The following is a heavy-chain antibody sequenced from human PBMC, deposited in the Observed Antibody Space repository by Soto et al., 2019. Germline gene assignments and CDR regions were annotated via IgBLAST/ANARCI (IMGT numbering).Heavy chain of an antibody. V-gene: IGHV1-8*01. J-gene: IGHJ5*02. CDR2: MNPGSGNT. CDR3: ARMAASGSLNWFDP. Sequence: QVQLVRSGAEVKKPGASVKVSCKASGYTFTNYEINWVRQATGQGLEWMGWMNPGSGNTGYAHKFQGRVTMTRNISISTAYMELGRLGSDDTAIYYCARMAASGSLNWFDPWGQGTLVTVSS. CDR1: GYTFTNYE. D-gene: IGHD3-10*01.